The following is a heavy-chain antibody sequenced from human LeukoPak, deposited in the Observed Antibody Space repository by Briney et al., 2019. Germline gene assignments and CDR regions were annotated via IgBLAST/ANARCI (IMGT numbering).Heavy chain of an antibody. Sequence: GGSLRLSCAASGFTFSTFAMIWVRQPPGKGLEWVSSIFPSGGEIHYADSVKGRFTISRDNSKNTLYLQMNSLRVEDTAVYYCAKEPRYGSGSYRAFDIWGRGTMVTVSS. CDR2: IFPSGGEI. D-gene: IGHD3-10*01. V-gene: IGHV3-23*01. J-gene: IGHJ3*02. CDR1: GFTFSTFA. CDR3: AKEPRYGSGSYRAFDI.